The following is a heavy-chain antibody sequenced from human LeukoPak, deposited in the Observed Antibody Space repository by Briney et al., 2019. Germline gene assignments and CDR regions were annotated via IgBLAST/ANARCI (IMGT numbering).Heavy chain of an antibody. V-gene: IGHV4-39*07. CDR3: ARGYCSGGSCYSYYYYNYMDV. CDR2: IHYSGNT. D-gene: IGHD2-15*01. Sequence: SETLSLTCTVSGGSISSSSYYWGWLRQPPGKGLEWIGSIHYSGNTNYNPSLKSRVTISVDTSKNQFSLKLSSVTAADTAVYYCARGYCSGGSCYSYYYYNYMDVWGKGTRVSVSS. CDR1: GGSISSSSYY. J-gene: IGHJ6*03.